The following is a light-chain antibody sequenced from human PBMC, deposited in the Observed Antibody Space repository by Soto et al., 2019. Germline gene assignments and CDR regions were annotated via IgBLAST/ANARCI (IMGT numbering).Light chain of an antibody. CDR1: SSDVGGYNY. CDR2: EVS. J-gene: IGLJ2*01. V-gene: IGLV2-14*01. Sequence: QSALTQPASVSGSPGQSSTISCTGSSSDVGGYNYVSWYQQHPGKAPKLMIYEVSNRPSGISNRFSGSKSGNTASLTLSGLQAEEEADYYCISYTSSSTLVFGGGTKLTVL. CDR3: ISYTSSSTLV.